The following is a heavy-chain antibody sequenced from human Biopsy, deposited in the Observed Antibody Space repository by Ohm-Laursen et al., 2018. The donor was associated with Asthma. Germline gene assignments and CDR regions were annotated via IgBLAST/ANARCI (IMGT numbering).Heavy chain of an antibody. Sequence: SVKVSCKSLGGTFNTYVIGWARQAPGQGLEWMGGINSVFGTTTYPQKFQDRVTITAGDSTSTVYMELSSLRSEDTAVYYCARKAGSCISRTCYSLDFWGQGTLVTVSS. CDR2: INSVFGTT. CDR1: GGTFNTYV. J-gene: IGHJ4*02. V-gene: IGHV1-69*13. CDR3: ARKAGSCISRTCYSLDF. D-gene: IGHD2-2*01.